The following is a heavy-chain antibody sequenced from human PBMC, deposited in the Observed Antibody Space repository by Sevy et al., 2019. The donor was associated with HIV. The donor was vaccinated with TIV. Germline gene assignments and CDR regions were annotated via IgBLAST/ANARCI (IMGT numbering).Heavy chain of an antibody. CDR3: ARVGLGDCSGTNCSPNDY. V-gene: IGHV3-21*01. D-gene: IGHD2-2*01. J-gene: IGHJ4*02. Sequence: GGSLRLSCAASGFNISGYTMNWVRQAPGKGLEWVSSISSGSSFIYYADSLKGRFSISRDNARNLLYLKMNSLRVEDTAVYYCARVGLGDCSGTNCSPNDYWGQGTLVTVSS. CDR2: ISSGSSFI. CDR1: GFNISGYT.